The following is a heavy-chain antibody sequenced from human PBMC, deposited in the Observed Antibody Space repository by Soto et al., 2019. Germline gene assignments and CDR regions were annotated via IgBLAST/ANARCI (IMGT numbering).Heavy chain of an antibody. CDR1: GFTLSSYW. CDR2: IKQDGSEK. CDR3: ARGGLKMADAFDI. V-gene: IGHV3-7*03. Sequence: GESLKTPCAASGFTLSSYWMSWVRQAPGKGLEWMANIKQDGSEKYYVDSVKGRFTISRDNAKNSLYLQMNSLGAEDTAVYYCARGGLKMADAFDIWGQGTMVTVSS. J-gene: IGHJ3*02.